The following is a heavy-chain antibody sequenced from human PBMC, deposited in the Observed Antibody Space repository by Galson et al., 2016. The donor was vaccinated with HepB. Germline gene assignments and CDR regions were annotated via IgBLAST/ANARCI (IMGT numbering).Heavy chain of an antibody. J-gene: IGHJ6*02. V-gene: IGHV3-73*01. CDR3: TNAIPKSPSHYYYGMDV. CDR2: IRSKANNYAT. Sequence: SLRLSCAASDFTFSGPTMHWVRQASGKGLEWVGRIRSKANNYATTHAASVKGRFTLSRDDSRNTAYLQMNRLQTEDTAVYYFTNAIPKSPSHYYYGMDVWGQGTTVTVSS. CDR1: DFTFSGPT. D-gene: IGHD2-8*01.